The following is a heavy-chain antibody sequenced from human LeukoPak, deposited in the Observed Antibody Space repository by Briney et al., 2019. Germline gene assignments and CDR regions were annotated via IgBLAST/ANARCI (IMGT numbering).Heavy chain of an antibody. J-gene: IGHJ6*02. Sequence: ASVKVSCKASGYTFTGYYMHWVRQAPGQGLGWMGWINPNSGGTNYAQKFQGRVTMTRDTSISTAYMELSRLRSDDTAVYYCARVAGVAYYYYGMDVWGQGTTVTVSS. CDR1: GYTFTGYY. D-gene: IGHD6-13*01. CDR3: ARVAGVAYYYYGMDV. V-gene: IGHV1-2*02. CDR2: INPNSGGT.